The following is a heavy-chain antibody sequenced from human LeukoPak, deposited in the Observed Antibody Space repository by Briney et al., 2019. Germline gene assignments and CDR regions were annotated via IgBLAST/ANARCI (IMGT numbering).Heavy chain of an antibody. CDR1: GFTFSSYA. CDR2: ISYDGSNK. CDR3: ARGESRTVFDY. Sequence: GGSQRLSCAASGFTFSSYAMHWVRQAPGKGLEWVAVISYDGSNKYYADSVKGRFTISRDNSKNTLYLQMNSLRAEDTAVYYCARGESRTVFDYWGQGTLVTVSS. V-gene: IGHV3-30-3*01. J-gene: IGHJ4*02.